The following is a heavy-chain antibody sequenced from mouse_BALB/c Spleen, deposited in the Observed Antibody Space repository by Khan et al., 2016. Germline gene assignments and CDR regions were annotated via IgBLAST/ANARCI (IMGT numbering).Heavy chain of an antibody. CDR3: ARTVIFDGYYGYAMDY. Sequence: EVKLLESGPGLVKPSQSLSLTCTVTGYSITSDYAWNWIRQFPGNKLEWMGYISYSGSTSYNPSLKRRISITRDTSKNQFFLQLNSVTTEDTATYYCARTVIFDGYYGYAMDYWGQGTSVTVSS. D-gene: IGHD2-3*01. CDR2: ISYSGST. J-gene: IGHJ4*01. CDR1: GYSITSDYA. V-gene: IGHV3-2*02.